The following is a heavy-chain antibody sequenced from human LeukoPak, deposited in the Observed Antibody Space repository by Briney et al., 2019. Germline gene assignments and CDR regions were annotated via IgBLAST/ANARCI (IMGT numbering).Heavy chain of an antibody. CDR3: ARGLGYSYGIDY. CDR2: ISTTSSTI. Sequence: GGSLRLSCAASGFTFSNAWMSWVRQAPGKGLEWVSYISTTSSTIYHADSVKGRFTISRDNAKNSLYLQMNSLRAEDTAVYYCARGLGYSYGIDYWGQGTLVTVSS. J-gene: IGHJ4*02. D-gene: IGHD5-18*01. V-gene: IGHV3-48*04. CDR1: GFTFSNAW.